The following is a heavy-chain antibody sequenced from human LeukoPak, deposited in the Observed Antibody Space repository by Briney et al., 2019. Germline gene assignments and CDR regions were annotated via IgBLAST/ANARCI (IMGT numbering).Heavy chain of an antibody. CDR1: GFTFSNYA. CDR2: IIYSGIKT. CDR3: AKDPDSYGYRLYFDY. Sequence: PGGSLRLSCAASGFTFSNYAMSWVRQAPGKGLEWVSVIIYSGIKTYYADSVKGRFTISRDNSKNTLYLQMNSLRAEDTAVYYCAKDPDSYGYRLYFDYWGQGTLVTVSS. J-gene: IGHJ4*02. V-gene: IGHV3-23*01. D-gene: IGHD5-18*01.